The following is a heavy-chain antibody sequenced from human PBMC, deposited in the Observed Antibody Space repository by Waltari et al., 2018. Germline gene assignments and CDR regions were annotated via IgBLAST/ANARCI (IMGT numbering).Heavy chain of an antibody. CDR3: VRGTTTVTTNYYYGMDV. CDR1: GFIFSTCA. D-gene: IGHD4-17*01. Sequence: EVQLVESGGGLVQPGGSLKLSCAASGFIFSTCAMPWVRQSPGRGLEWVGRIRSKANNYATDYVASVKGRFLISRDDSKNVAYLQMNGLKTEDTAVYYCVRGTTTVTTNYYYGMDVWGRGTTVTVSS. J-gene: IGHJ6*02. V-gene: IGHV3-73*01. CDR2: IRSKANNYAT.